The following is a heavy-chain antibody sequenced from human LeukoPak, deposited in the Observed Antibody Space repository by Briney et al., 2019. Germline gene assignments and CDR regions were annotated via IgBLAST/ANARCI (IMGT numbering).Heavy chain of an antibody. V-gene: IGHV3-23*01. D-gene: IGHD2-15*01. CDR1: GFTFSSYA. CDR3: AKDVVVVAATPVGMDV. CDR2: ISGSGGST. J-gene: IGHJ6*02. Sequence: PGGSLRLSCAASGFTFSSYAMSWVRQAPGKGLEWVSAISGSGGSTYYADSVKGRFTISRDNSKNTLYLQMNSLRAEDMAVYYCAKDVVVVAATPVGMDVWGQGTTVTVSS.